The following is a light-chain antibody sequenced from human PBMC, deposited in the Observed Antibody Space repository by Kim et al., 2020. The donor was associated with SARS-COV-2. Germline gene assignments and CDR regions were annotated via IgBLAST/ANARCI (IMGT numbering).Light chain of an antibody. CDR1: SSDVGGYNC. CDR2: EVS. V-gene: IGLV2-14*03. CDR3: SSYTSSNTLV. J-gene: IGLJ2*01. Sequence: QSVLTQPASVSGSPGQSITISCTGTSSDVGGYNCVSWYQQHPGKASKVMISEVSNRPSGVSNRFSGSKSGNTASLTISGLQVEDEAEYYCSSYTSSNTLVFGGGTQLTV.